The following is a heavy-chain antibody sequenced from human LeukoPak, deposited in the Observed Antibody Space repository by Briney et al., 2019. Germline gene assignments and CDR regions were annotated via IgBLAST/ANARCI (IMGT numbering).Heavy chain of an antibody. D-gene: IGHD6-19*01. V-gene: IGHV4-59*01. J-gene: IGHJ4*02. CDR2: IYYSGST. Sequence: SETLSLTCTVSGGSISSYYWSWIRQPPGKGLEWIGYIYYSGSTNYNPSLKSRVTISVDTSKNQFSLKLSSVTAADTAVYYCARGAYGSGWATFDYWGQGILVTVSS. CDR3: ARGAYGSGWATFDY. CDR1: GGSISSYY.